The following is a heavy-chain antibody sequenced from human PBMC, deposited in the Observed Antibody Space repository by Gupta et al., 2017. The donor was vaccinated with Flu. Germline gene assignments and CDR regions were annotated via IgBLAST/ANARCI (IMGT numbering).Heavy chain of an antibody. CDR1: GFTLSDYW. D-gene: IGHD3-10*01. V-gene: IGHV3-7*03. Sequence: ASGFTLSDYWMSWVRQAPGKGPELVANINRDGSVINYMDFVRGRFTISRDNAKNAVYFQMNSLRVDDTAVYYCARDVGSGYYDSWGPGTL. J-gene: IGHJ5*01. CDR2: INRDGSVI. CDR3: ARDVGSGYYDS.